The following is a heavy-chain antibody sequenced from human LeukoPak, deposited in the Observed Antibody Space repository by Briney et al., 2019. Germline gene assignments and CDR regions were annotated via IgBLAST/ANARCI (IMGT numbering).Heavy chain of an antibody. V-gene: IGHV4-30-4*08. Sequence: SQTLSLTCTVSGGSISSGDYYWSWIRQPPGKGLEWIGYIYYSGSTYYNPSLKSRVTISVDTSKNQFSLKLSSVTAADTAVYYCARCSTSRRRFNWFDPRGQGTLVTVSS. CDR3: ARCSTSRRRFNWFDP. J-gene: IGHJ5*02. D-gene: IGHD2-2*01. CDR1: GGSISSGDYY. CDR2: IYYSGST.